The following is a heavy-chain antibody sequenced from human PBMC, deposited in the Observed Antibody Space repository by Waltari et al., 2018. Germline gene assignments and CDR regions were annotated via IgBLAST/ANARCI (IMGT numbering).Heavy chain of an antibody. CDR1: GYTFTSYG. Sequence: QVQLVQSGAEVKKPGASVKVSCKASGYTFTSYGISWVRQAPGQGLEWMGWISSYKGNTNYAQRLKGRGTMTTDTSKSTAYMELRSLGSDDTAVYYCARDFVVDTASGGGWFDPWGQGTLVTVSS. CDR2: ISSYKGNT. D-gene: IGHD5-18*01. CDR3: ARDFVVDTASGGGWFDP. J-gene: IGHJ5*02. V-gene: IGHV1-18*04.